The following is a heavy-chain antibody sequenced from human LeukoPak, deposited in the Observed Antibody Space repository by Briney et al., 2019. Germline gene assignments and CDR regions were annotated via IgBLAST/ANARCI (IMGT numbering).Heavy chain of an antibody. V-gene: IGHV4-59*01. D-gene: IGHD4-11*01. Sequence: SETLSLTCTVSGGSISSYYWSWIRQPPGKGLEWFGYIYYSVNTNYNPSLKSRVTISVDTSNNQFSLKLTSVTAADMAVYYCARGGALWATVTDAFDIWGQGTMVTVSS. CDR2: IYYSVNT. J-gene: IGHJ3*02. CDR1: GGSISSYY. CDR3: ARGGALWATVTDAFDI.